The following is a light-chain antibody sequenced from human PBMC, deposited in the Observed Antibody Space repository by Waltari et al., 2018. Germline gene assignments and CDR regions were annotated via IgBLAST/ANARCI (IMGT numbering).Light chain of an antibody. CDR3: MIWRSGASE. V-gene: IGLV5-45*03. Sequence: QAVLTQPSSLSASPGASASLTCTLRRGVNVANHRIYWYQQKPGSPPQYLLRYKSDSDKQQGSGVPSRFSGSKDASANAGILLISGLQSEDEADYYDMIWRSGASEFGGGTKLTVL. J-gene: IGLJ2*01. CDR2: YKSDSDK. CDR1: RGVNVANHR.